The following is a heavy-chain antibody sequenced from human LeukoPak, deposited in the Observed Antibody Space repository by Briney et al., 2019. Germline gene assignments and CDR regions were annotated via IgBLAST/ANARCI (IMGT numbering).Heavy chain of an antibody. V-gene: IGHV1-18*01. CDR1: GYTFSSYG. D-gene: IGHD2-2*01. CDR2: ISVYNGNT. CDR3: ARQGCSTTSCTDQYYYYGVDV. J-gene: IGHJ6*02. Sequence: ASVKVSCKASGYTFSSYGFIWVRQAPGQGLEWMGWISVYNGNTRYAQKLQGRVTMTTDTSTGTAHMELRGLRSDDKAVYYCARQGCSTTSCTDQYYYYGVDVWGQGTTVTVSS.